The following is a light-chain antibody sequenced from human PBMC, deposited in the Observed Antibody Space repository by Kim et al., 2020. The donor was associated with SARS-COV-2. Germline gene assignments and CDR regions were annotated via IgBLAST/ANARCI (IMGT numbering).Light chain of an antibody. CDR1: SASVESNN. CDR2: TNN. V-gene: IGLV1-47*01. CDR3: AAWDDSLSGYVV. Sequence: RVTISCYGSSASVESNNVYWYQLLPGTAPKLRIYTNNQRPSGVPDRFSGSKSGTSASLAISGLRSEDEADYYCAAWDDSLSGYVVFGGGTQLAVL. J-gene: IGLJ2*01.